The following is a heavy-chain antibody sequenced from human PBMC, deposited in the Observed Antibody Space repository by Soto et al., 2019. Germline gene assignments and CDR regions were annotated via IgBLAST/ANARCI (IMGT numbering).Heavy chain of an antibody. CDR2: IIPIFGTA. J-gene: IGHJ4*02. CDR3: ATLAGGGGY. V-gene: IGHV1-69*12. D-gene: IGHD3-10*01. CDR1: GGTFSSYA. Sequence: QVQLVQSGAEVKKPGSSVKVSCKASGGTFSSYAISWVRQAPGQGLEWMGGIIPIFGTANYAQKFQGRVTINGDETTSSGYLELGRLGSEGPGGYSWATLAGGGGYWGQGTLVTVSS.